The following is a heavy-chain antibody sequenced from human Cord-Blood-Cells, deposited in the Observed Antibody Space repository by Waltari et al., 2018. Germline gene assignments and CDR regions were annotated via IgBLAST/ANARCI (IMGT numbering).Heavy chain of an antibody. J-gene: IGHJ4*02. CDR3: ARDRQFGRNYDILTGYYY. D-gene: IGHD3-9*01. Sequence: SYAISWVRQAPGQGLEWMGGIIPIFGTANYAQKFQGRVTITAEESTSTAYMELSSLRSEDTAVYYCARDRQFGRNYDILTGYYYWGQGTLVTVSS. V-gene: IGHV1-69*01. CDR1: SYA. CDR2: IIPIFGTA.